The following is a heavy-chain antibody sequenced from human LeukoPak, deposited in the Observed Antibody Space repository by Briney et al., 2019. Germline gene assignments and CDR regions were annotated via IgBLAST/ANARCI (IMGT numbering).Heavy chain of an antibody. V-gene: IGHV3-21*01. D-gene: IGHD3-16*01. CDR3: ARYEEGPGFDY. CDR2: ISSSSSYR. CDR1: GCTFSSYV. Sequence: GRSLRLSCAASGCTFSSYVMNWVRQAPGKGLEWVSSISSSSSYRYYADSVKGRFTISRDNAKNSLYLQMNSLRAEDTAVYYCARYEEGPGFDYWGPGTLVAVSS. J-gene: IGHJ4*02.